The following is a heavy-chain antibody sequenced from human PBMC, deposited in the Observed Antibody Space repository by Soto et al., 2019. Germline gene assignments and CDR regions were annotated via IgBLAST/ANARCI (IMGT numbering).Heavy chain of an antibody. CDR3: ARAWAAGYYNYYYYGMDV. V-gene: IGHV1-8*01. J-gene: IGHJ6*02. CDR2: MNPNSGNT. CDR1: GYTCTIYD. D-gene: IGHD3-9*01. Sequence: SVKVSCKASGYTCTIYDINCVRQATVRWREWMGWMNPNSGNTGYAQKFQGRVTMTRNTSISTAYMELSSLRSEDTAVYYCARAWAAGYYNYYYYGMDVWGQGTTVTVSS.